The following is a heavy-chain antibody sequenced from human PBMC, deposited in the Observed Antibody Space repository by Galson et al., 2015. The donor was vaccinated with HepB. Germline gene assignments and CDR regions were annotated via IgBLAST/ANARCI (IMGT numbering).Heavy chain of an antibody. CDR3: ARDHEWEPRSFDL. D-gene: IGHD1-26*01. CDR1: GFTFSSYS. CDR2: ISSSSSYI. J-gene: IGHJ2*01. V-gene: IGHV3-21*01. Sequence: SLRLSCAASGFTFSSYSMNRVRQAPGKGLEWVSSISSSSSYIYYADSVKGRFTISRDNAKNSLYLQMNSLRAEDTAVYYCARDHEWEPRSFDLWGRGTLVTVSS.